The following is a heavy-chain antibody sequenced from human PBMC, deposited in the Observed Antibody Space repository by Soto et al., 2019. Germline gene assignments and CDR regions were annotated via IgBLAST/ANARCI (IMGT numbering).Heavy chain of an antibody. V-gene: IGHV1-46*01. D-gene: IGHD1-20*01. CDR1: GYTFTSYY. CDR2: INPSTGST. J-gene: IGHJ4*02. CDR3: ARAAYNWNDVGY. Sequence: QVQLVQSGAEVKKPGASVIVSCKASGYTFTSYYMHWVRQAPGQGLEWMGIINPSTGSTNFVQKFQGRVTMTRDTSTSTVYMELSSLRSDDTAVYYCARAAYNWNDVGYWGQGTLVTVSS.